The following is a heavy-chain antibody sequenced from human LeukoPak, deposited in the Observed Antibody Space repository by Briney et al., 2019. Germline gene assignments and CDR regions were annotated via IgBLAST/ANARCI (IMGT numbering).Heavy chain of an antibody. CDR2: INHSRST. J-gene: IGHJ5*02. D-gene: IGHD3-16*02. Sequence: SETLSLTCAVYGGSFSGYYWSWIRKPPGKGLEWIGEINHSRSTNYNPCLKSRVTISVDTSKNQFSLKLSSVTAADTAVYYCAGGAYVWGSYRPYNWFDPWGQGTLVTVSS. CDR1: GGSFSGYY. CDR3: AGGAYVWGSYRPYNWFDP. V-gene: IGHV4-34*01.